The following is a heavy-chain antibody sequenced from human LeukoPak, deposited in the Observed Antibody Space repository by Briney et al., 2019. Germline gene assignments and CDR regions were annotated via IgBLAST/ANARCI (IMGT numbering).Heavy chain of an antibody. D-gene: IGHD5-12*01. J-gene: IGHJ6*02. Sequence: GSLRLSCAASGFTFSSYAMHWVRQAPGKGLEWVAVISYDGSNKYFADSVKGRFTISRDNSKNTLYLQMNSLRAEDTAVYYCARDRMATTVNYWYYGMDVWGQGTTVTVSS. V-gene: IGHV3-30-3*01. CDR2: ISYDGSNK. CDR1: GFTFSSYA. CDR3: ARDRMATTVNYWYYGMDV.